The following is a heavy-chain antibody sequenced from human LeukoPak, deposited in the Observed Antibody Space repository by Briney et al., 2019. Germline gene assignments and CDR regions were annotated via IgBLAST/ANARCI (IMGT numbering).Heavy chain of an antibody. V-gene: IGHV1-8*01. J-gene: IGHJ4*02. CDR3: ARDQDYDSSGDY. Sequence: GASVKLSCKTSGYTFTSYDFNWVRQATGPGLEWMGWMNPNSGNTGYAQKFQGRVTMTRNTSISTAYMELSSLRSEDTAVYYCARDQDYDSSGDYWGQGTLVTVSS. CDR1: GYTFTSYD. D-gene: IGHD3-22*01. CDR2: MNPNSGNT.